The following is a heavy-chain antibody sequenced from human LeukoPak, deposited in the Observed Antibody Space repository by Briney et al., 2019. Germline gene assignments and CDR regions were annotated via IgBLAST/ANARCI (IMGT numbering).Heavy chain of an antibody. CDR1: GGTFSSYA. J-gene: IGHJ6*03. V-gene: IGHV1-69*05. CDR3: ARGGYDFWSGSLYYYYYTDV. D-gene: IGHD3-3*01. Sequence: SVKVSCKASGGTFSSYAISWVRQAPGQGLEWMGRIIPIFGTANYAQKFQGRVTITTDESTSTAYMELSSLRSEDMAVYYCARGGYDFWSGSLYYYYYTDVWGKGTTVTVSS. CDR2: IIPIFGTA.